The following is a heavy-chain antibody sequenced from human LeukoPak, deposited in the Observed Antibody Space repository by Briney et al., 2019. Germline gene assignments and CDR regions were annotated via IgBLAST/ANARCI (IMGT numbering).Heavy chain of an antibody. CDR3: AREHDYGDYVTEYYFDY. CDR1: GFTFSSYG. CDR2: IKQDGSEK. D-gene: IGHD4-17*01. V-gene: IGHV3-7*03. J-gene: IGHJ4*02. Sequence: PGGSLRLSCAASGFTFSSYGMSWVRQAPGKGLEWVANIKQDGSEKYYVDSVKGRFTISRDNAKNSLYLQMNSLRAEDTAVYYCAREHDYGDYVTEYYFDYWGQGTLVTVSS.